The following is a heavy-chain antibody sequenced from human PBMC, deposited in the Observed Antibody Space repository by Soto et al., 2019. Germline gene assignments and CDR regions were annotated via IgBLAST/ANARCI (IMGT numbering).Heavy chain of an antibody. CDR3: ARVPRGAVAGTGVYS. V-gene: IGHV3-48*02. D-gene: IGHD6-19*01. CDR2: ISSSSSTI. CDR1: GFTFSSYS. Sequence: EVQLVESGGGLVQPGGSLRLSCAASGFTFSSYSMNWVRQAPGKGLEWVSYISSSSSTIYYADSVKGRFTISRDNAKNSLYLQMNSLRDEDTAGYYCARVPRGAVAGTGVYSWGQGTLVTVSS. J-gene: IGHJ4*02.